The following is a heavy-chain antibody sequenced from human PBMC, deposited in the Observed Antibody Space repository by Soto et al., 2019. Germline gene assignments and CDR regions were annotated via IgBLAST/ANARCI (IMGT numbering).Heavy chain of an antibody. CDR2: ISYDGSNK. CDR3: AKYHTHRYSYGSVIDY. V-gene: IGHV3-30*18. Sequence: GGSLRLSCAASGFTFSSYGMHWVRQAPGKGLEWVAVISYDGSNKYYADSVKGRFTISRDNSKNTLYLQMNSLRAEDTAVYYCAKYHTHRYSYGSVIDYWGQGTLVTVS. J-gene: IGHJ4*02. D-gene: IGHD5-18*01. CDR1: GFTFSSYG.